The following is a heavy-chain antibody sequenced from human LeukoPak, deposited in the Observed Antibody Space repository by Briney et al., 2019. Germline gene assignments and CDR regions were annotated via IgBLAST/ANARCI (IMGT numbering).Heavy chain of an antibody. CDR2: IHPGDSNT. CDR3: AIRSGDTVAGPDY. J-gene: IGHJ4*02. Sequence: GESLKISCQGSGYSFTNYWIVWVRQMPGQGLEYMGIIHPGDSNTKYSPSFEGQVIISVDKSISTAYLQWSSLKASDSAIYYCAIRSGDTVAGPDYWGQGTLVTVSS. D-gene: IGHD6-19*01. V-gene: IGHV5-51*01. CDR1: GYSFTNYW.